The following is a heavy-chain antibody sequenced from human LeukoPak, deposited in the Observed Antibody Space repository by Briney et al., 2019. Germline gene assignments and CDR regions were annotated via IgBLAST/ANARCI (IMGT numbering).Heavy chain of an antibody. Sequence: GGSLRLSCAASGFTFSSYWMHWVRQAPGKGLVCVSRINSDGSSTSYADSVKGRFTISRDNAKNTLYLQMNSLRAEDTAVYYCARARVDTAMDTYYYYYMDVWGKGTTVTVSS. CDR2: INSDGSST. D-gene: IGHD5-18*01. J-gene: IGHJ6*03. V-gene: IGHV3-74*01. CDR3: ARARVDTAMDTYYYYYMDV. CDR1: GFTFSSYW.